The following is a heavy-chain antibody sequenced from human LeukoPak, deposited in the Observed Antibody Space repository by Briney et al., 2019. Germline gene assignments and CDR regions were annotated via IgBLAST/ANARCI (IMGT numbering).Heavy chain of an antibody. CDR1: GGSFSGYY. J-gene: IGHJ4*02. CDR2: INHSGST. D-gene: IGHD1-26*01. CDR3: AREGDSGGYSFDY. V-gene: IGHV4-34*01. Sequence: SETLSLTCAVYGGSFSGYYWSWIRQPPGKGLEWIGEINHSGSTNYIPSLKSRVTISVDTSKTQLSLKLDSVTAADTAVYYCAREGDSGGYSFDYWGQGTLVTVSS.